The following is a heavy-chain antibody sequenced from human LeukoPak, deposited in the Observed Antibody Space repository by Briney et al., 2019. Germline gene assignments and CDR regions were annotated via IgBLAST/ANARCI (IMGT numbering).Heavy chain of an antibody. V-gene: IGHV3-23*01. Sequence: GGSLRLSCAASGFTFSSYGMSWVRQAPGKGLEWVSGISGSDGSTYYADSVKGRFTISRDSSKNTLYLQMNSVRAEDTAVYYCAKGRIGFDSWGQGTLVTVSS. J-gene: IGHJ4*02. D-gene: IGHD2-15*01. CDR2: ISGSDGST. CDR1: GFTFSSYG. CDR3: AKGRIGFDS.